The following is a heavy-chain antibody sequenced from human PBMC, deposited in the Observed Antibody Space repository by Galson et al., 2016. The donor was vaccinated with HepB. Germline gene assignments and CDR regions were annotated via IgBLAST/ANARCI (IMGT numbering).Heavy chain of an antibody. CDR2: MNPNGNKT. CDR3: VREILGVVY. D-gene: IGHD3-3*01. J-gene: IGHJ6*02. Sequence: SVKVSCKASGYTFSSYFMHWVRQAPGQGLEWMGVMNPNGNKTSYAQKFESRVTMTRDTSTSTVYMELNSLRSEDTAVYYCVREILGVVYWGQGTTVTVSS. CDR1: GYTFSSYF. V-gene: IGHV1-46*01.